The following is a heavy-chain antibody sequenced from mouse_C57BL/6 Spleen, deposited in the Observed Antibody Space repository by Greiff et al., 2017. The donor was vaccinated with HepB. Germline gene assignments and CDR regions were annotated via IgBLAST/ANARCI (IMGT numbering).Heavy chain of an antibody. J-gene: IGHJ1*03. D-gene: IGHD1-1*01. CDR2: INPGSGGT. Sequence: VQLVESGAELVRPGTSVKVSCKASGYAFTNYLIEWVKQRPGQGLEWIGVINPGSGGTNYNEKFKGKATLTADKSSSTAYMQLSSLTSEDSAVYFCARSGYGSSYVGYFDVWGTGTTVTVSS. CDR3: ARSGYGSSYVGYFDV. CDR1: GYAFTNYL. V-gene: IGHV1-54*01.